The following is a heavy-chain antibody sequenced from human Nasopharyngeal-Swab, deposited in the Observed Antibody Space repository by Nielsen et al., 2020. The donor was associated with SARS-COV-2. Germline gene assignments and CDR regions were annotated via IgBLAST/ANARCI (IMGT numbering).Heavy chain of an antibody. Sequence: GESLKISCAASGFTFSAYWIHWVRQAPGKGLEWVAFIAHDASNEYYGDSVKGRFSISRDSSKNTLYLQMDSLQGEDTAVYYCARDAPAHYGAFYWGRGTLVTVSS. CDR3: ARDAPAHYGAFY. CDR1: GFTFSAYW. CDR2: IAHDASNE. J-gene: IGHJ4*02. D-gene: IGHD4-17*01. V-gene: IGHV3-30*03.